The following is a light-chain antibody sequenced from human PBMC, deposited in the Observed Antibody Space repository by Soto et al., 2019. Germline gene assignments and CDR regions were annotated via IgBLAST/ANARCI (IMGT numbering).Light chain of an antibody. Sequence: EIVLTQSPGTLSLSPGERATLSCRASQSVSSSYLAWYQQKPGQAPRLLIYDASSRATGIPDRFSGSGSGTDFTLTISRLEPEDFPVYYCQQFGSSPQTFGQGTKVEIK. CDR3: QQFGSSPQT. CDR2: DAS. J-gene: IGKJ1*01. V-gene: IGKV3-20*01. CDR1: QSVSSSY.